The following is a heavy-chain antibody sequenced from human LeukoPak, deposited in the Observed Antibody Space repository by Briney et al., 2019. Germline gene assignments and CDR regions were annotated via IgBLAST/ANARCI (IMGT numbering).Heavy chain of an antibody. D-gene: IGHD5-18*01. V-gene: IGHV1-69*05. CDR3: ASSGLRGYSYGYVDY. CDR1: GGTFSSYA. CDR2: IIPIFGTA. J-gene: IGHJ4*02. Sequence: SVKVSCKASGGTFSSYAISWVRQAPGQGLEWMGRIIPIFGTANYAQKFQGRVTITTDESTSTAYMELSSLRSEDTAVYYCASSGLRGYSYGYVDYWGQGTLVTVSS.